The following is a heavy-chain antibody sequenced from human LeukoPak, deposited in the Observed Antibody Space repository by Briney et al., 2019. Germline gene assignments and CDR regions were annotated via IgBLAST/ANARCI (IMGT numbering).Heavy chain of an antibody. CDR1: GGSISSYY. CDR3: ARHVLEYYDFWSGSPNWFDP. D-gene: IGHD3-3*01. J-gene: IGHJ5*02. V-gene: IGHV4-4*09. CDR2: IYTSGST. Sequence: SETLSLTCTVSGGSISSYYWSWIRQPPGKGLEWIGYIYTSGSTNYNPSLKSRVTISVDTSKNQFSLKLSSVTAADTAVYYFARHVLEYYDFWSGSPNWFDPWGQGTLVTVSS.